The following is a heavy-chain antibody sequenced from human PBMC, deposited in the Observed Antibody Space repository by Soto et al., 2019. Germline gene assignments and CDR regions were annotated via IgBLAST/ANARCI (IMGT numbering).Heavy chain of an antibody. Sequence: QVQLVESGGGVVQPGRSLTLSCAASDFTFSSYGIHWVRQAPGKGLEWVAVISYDGSNKQYGDSVKGRFTMSRDNSKNTVHLQMNSLRVEDTAVYYCAKDTYYHDSSGYYGFDYWGQGTLVTVSS. D-gene: IGHD3-22*01. J-gene: IGHJ4*02. CDR1: DFTFSSYG. V-gene: IGHV3-30*18. CDR3: AKDTYYHDSSGYYGFDY. CDR2: ISYDGSNK.